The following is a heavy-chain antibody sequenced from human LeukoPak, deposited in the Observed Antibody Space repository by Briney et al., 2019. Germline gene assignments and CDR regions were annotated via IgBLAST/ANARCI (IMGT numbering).Heavy chain of an antibody. CDR1: GGSISSGSYY. Sequence: SQTLSLTCTVSGGSISSGSYYWSWIRQPAGKGLEWIGRIHTSGSTNYNPSLESRVTISVDTSKNQFSLKLSSVTAADTAVYYCARDAVPRYYYDSSGYYLNWFDPWGQGTLVTVSS. CDR2: IHTSGST. J-gene: IGHJ5*02. V-gene: IGHV4-61*02. CDR3: ARDAVPRYYYDSSGYYLNWFDP. D-gene: IGHD3-22*01.